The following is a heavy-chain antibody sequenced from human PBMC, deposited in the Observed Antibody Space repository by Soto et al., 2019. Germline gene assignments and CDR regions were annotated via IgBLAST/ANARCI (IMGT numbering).Heavy chain of an antibody. D-gene: IGHD6-13*01. V-gene: IGHV2-5*01. CDR3: AHSYRIAGLRGFDY. J-gene: IGHJ4*02. CDR2: IYWNDDK. CDR1: GFSLSTSGVG. Sequence: QITLKESGPTLVKPTQTLTLTCTFSGFSLSTSGVGVGWIRKPPGKALEGLALIYWNDDKRYSPSLKSRLTITKDTSKNQVVLTMTNMDPVDTATYYCAHSYRIAGLRGFDYWGQGTLVTVSS.